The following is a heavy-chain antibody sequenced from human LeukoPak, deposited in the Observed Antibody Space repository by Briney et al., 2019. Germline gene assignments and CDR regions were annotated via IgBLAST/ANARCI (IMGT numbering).Heavy chain of an antibody. CDR1: GFTFSSYG. J-gene: IGHJ3*02. Sequence: PGGSLRLSCAASGFTFSSYGMHWVRQAPGQGLEWVAFIRYDGSNKYYADSVKGRFTISRDNSKNTLYLQMNSLRAEDTAVYYCHSGSPRFGAFDIWGQGTMVTVSS. CDR3: HSGSPRFGAFDI. V-gene: IGHV3-30*02. CDR2: IRYDGSNK. D-gene: IGHD3-10*01.